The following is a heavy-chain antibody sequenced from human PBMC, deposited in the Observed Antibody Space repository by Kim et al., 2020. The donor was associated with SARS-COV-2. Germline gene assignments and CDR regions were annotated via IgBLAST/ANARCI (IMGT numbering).Heavy chain of an antibody. Sequence: ASVKVSCKPSGYTFTSYAMNWVRQAPGQXLEXXGWXXXNTGXXTYAQGFTGRFVXPLDTXASTXXLQIXSLKAXDTAXCYCAXVGDGXNWLXXETSXDYWXXGTLXXVS. D-gene: IGHD3-10*01. CDR3: AXVGDGXNWLXXETSXDY. CDR1: GYTFTSYA. V-gene: IGHV7-4-1*01. CDR2: XXXNTGXX. J-gene: IGHJ4*02.